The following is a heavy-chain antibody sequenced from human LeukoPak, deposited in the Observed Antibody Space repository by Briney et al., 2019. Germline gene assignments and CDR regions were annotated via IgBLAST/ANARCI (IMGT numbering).Heavy chain of an antibody. CDR2: ISAYNGNT. D-gene: IGHD5-12*01. Sequence: ASVKVSCKASGYTFTSYGISWVRQAPGQGLEWMGWISAYNGNTNYAQKLQGRVTMTEDTSTDTAYMELSSLRSEDTAVYYCATGTHVDIVATIGTYFDYWGQGTLVTVSS. V-gene: IGHV1-18*01. J-gene: IGHJ4*02. CDR1: GYTFTSYG. CDR3: ATGTHVDIVATIGTYFDY.